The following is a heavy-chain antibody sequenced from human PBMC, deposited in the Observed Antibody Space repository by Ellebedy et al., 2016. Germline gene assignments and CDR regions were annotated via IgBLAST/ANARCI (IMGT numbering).Heavy chain of an antibody. CDR3: ARIAGMRFGEAWYFDL. D-gene: IGHD3-10*01. CDR2: IFSNDEK. Sequence: SGPTLVKPTETLTLTCTVSGFSLSNARMGVSWIRQPPGKALEWLAHIFSNDEKSYSTSLKSRLTISKDTSKSQVVLTMTNMDPVDTATYYCARIAGMRFGEAWYFDLWGRGTLVTVSS. CDR1: GFSLSNARMG. V-gene: IGHV2-26*01. J-gene: IGHJ2*01.